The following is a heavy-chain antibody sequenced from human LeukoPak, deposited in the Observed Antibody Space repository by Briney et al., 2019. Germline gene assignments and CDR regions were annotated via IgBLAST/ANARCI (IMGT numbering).Heavy chain of an antibody. J-gene: IGHJ4*02. CDR3: ATLRRSGWYIGD. Sequence: ASVKVSCKASGYTXTDYYMHWVRQAPGQGLEWMGWINPNSGGTNYAEKFQGRVTMTRDTSITRAYMELSSLRSDDTAMYYCATLRRSGWYIGDWGQGTLVTVSS. D-gene: IGHD6-19*01. V-gene: IGHV1-2*02. CDR1: GYTXTDYY. CDR2: INPNSGGT.